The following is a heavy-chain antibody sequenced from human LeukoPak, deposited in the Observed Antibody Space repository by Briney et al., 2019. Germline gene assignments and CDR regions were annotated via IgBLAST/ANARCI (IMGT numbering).Heavy chain of an antibody. CDR1: GYTFTNYH. CDR2: IYPSSGGT. J-gene: IGHJ4*02. CDR3: ARDLPFED. V-gene: IGHV1-2*06. D-gene: IGHD2/OR15-2a*01. Sequence: ASLKVSCKASGYTFTNYHMHWVRQAPGQGLEWMGRIYPSSGGTNYAQKFQGRITLTTDASINTAYMELSRLRFDDTAVYYCARDLPFEDWGQGTLVTVSS.